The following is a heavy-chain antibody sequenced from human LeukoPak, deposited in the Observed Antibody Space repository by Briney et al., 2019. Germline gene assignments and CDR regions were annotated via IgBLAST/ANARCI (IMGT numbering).Heavy chain of an antibody. V-gene: IGHV1-69*06. Sequence: GSSVKVSCKASGGTFSTYAINWVRQAPGQGLEWMGRIIPIFGTTDYAQKLQDRVTFTADRSTSTTYMDLSSLTSEDTAVYYCARAPNDFGDYPFDSWGQGTLVTVSS. CDR3: ARAPNDFGDYPFDS. CDR1: GGTFSTYA. D-gene: IGHD4-17*01. CDR2: IIPIFGTT. J-gene: IGHJ4*02.